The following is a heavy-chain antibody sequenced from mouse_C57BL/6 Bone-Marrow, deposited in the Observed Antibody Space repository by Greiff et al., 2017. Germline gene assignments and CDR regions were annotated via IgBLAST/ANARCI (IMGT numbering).Heavy chain of an antibody. Sequence: VQLQQPGAELVRPGTSVKLSCKASGYTFTSYWMHWVKQRPGQGLEWIGVIDPSDSYTNYNQKFKGKATLTVDTSSSTAYMQLSSLTSEDSAVYYGARWGYGSSYPYYFDYWGQGTTLTVSS. V-gene: IGHV1-59*01. J-gene: IGHJ2*01. CDR1: GYTFTSYW. CDR3: ARWGYGSSYPYYFDY. D-gene: IGHD1-1*01. CDR2: IDPSDSYT.